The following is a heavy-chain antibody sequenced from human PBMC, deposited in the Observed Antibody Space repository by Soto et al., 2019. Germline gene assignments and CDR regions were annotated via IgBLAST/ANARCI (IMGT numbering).Heavy chain of an antibody. J-gene: IGHJ5*02. CDR2: IYYSGIT. D-gene: IGHD2-2*01. V-gene: IGHV4-39*01. CDR3: ARHKYKVYCSSTSCYVGNWFDP. CDR1: GGSISSSSYH. Sequence: SETLSLTCTVSGGSISSSSYHWGWIRQPPEKRIKCSGSIYYSGITYYNPSLKSRVTISVDTSKNQFSLKLSSVTAADTAVYYCARHKYKVYCSSTSCYVGNWFDPWGQGTLVTVSS.